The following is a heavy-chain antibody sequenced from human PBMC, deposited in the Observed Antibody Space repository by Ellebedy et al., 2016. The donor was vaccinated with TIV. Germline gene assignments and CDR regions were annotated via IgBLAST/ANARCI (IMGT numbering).Heavy chain of an antibody. CDR2: IYHSGSI. Sequence: SETLSLTCTVSGYSISSGYYWGWIRQPPGKGLEWIGSIYHSGSIYYNPSLKSRVTISVDTSKNQFSLKLTSVTAADTAVYYCARAQYDSSSYYAFEIWGQGTMVTVSS. D-gene: IGHD3-22*01. CDR3: ARAQYDSSSYYAFEI. J-gene: IGHJ3*02. V-gene: IGHV4-38-2*02. CDR1: GYSISSGYY.